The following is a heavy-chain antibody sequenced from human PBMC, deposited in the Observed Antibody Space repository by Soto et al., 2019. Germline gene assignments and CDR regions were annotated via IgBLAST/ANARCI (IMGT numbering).Heavy chain of an antibody. V-gene: IGHV1-69*01. J-gene: IGHJ4*02. CDR1: GGTFSSYA. D-gene: IGHD6-13*01. CDR2: IIPIFGTA. CDR3: ARDLGIAAAGTGENFDY. Sequence: QVQLVQSGAEVKKPGSSVKVSCTASGGTFSSYAISWVRQAPGQGLEWMGGIIPIFGTANYAQKFQGRVTITADESTSTAYMELSSLRSEDTAVYYCARDLGIAAAGTGENFDYWGQGTLVTVSS.